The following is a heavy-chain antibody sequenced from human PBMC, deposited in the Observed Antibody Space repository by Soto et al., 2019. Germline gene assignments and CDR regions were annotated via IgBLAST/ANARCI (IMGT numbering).Heavy chain of an antibody. V-gene: IGHV1-2*04. J-gene: IGHJ6*03. CDR2: INPNSGGT. CDR3: ARDGSSSWYKRDYYYYYMDV. D-gene: IGHD6-13*01. Sequence: ASVKVSCKASGYTFTGYYMHWVRQAPGQGLEWMGWINPNSGGTNYAQKFQGWVTMTRDTSISTAYMELSRLRSDDTAVYYFARDGSSSWYKRDYYYYYMDVWGKGTTVTVSS. CDR1: GYTFTGYY.